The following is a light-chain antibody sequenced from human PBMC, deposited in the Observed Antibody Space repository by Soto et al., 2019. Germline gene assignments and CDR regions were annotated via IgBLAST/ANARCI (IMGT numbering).Light chain of an antibody. CDR3: QQYNSWSSIT. CDR2: GAS. J-gene: IGKJ5*01. CDR1: QSVSSN. V-gene: IGKV3-15*01. Sequence: ETVMTQSPATLSVSPGERATLSCRASQSVSSNLAWYQQKPGQAPRLLIYGASTRATGIPGRFSGSGSGTEFALTISSLQSEDLAIYYCQQYNSWSSITFGQGTRLEIK.